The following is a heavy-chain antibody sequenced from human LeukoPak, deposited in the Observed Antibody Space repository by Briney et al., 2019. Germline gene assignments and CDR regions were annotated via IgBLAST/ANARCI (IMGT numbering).Heavy chain of an antibody. Sequence: SVKVSCKASGGTFSSYAISWVRQAPGQGLEWMGGIIPIFGTANYAQKFQGRVTMTEDTSTDTAYMELSSLRSEDTAVYYCATDRDYYGSGSYGGYWGQGTLVTVSS. D-gene: IGHD3-10*01. CDR1: GGTFSSYA. J-gene: IGHJ4*02. V-gene: IGHV1-69*06. CDR2: IIPIFGTA. CDR3: ATDRDYYGSGSYGGY.